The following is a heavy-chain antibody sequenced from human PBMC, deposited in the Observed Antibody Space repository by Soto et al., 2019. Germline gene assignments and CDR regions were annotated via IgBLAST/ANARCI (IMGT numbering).Heavy chain of an antibody. D-gene: IGHD1-26*01. V-gene: IGHV3-23*01. CDR1: VLTFSSYS. J-gene: IGHJ4*02. CDR3: AKPQWELLD. CDR2: ISDSGGST. Sequence: GSLRLACAASVLTFSSYSMSWVRQAPGKGLEWVSSISDSGGSTHYAGSVTGRFTISRDNAKNTLYLQMNSLRAEDSAVYYCAKPQWELLDWGQGTLVTVSS.